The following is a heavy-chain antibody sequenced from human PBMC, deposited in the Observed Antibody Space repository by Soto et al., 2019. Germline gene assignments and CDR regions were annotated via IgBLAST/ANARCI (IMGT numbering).Heavy chain of an antibody. D-gene: IGHD3-22*01. CDR1: GFTFSSYW. CDR2: INSDGSST. V-gene: IGHV3-74*01. CDR3: ARDRERANYDSSGYYEAFDI. J-gene: IGHJ3*02. Sequence: PGGSLRLSCAASGFTFSSYWMHWARQAPGKGLVWVSRINSDGSSTSYADSVKGRFTISRDNAKNTLYLQMNSLRAEDTAVYYCARDRERANYDSSGYYEAFDIWGQGTMVTVSS.